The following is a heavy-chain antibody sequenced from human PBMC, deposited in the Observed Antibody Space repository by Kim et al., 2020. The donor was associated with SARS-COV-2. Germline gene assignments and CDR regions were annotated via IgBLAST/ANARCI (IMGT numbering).Heavy chain of an antibody. Sequence: GGSLRLSCAASGFTVSTYYMTWVRQAPGKGLEWVSVVYSGGNENNAGSAKGRFSVSSDKSENTLYLQMNSLRAEDTGVYSFPRRFAAAAHFDYWGQGTLVPVSS. CDR3: PRRFAAAAHFDY. D-gene: IGHD6-13*01. J-gene: IGHJ4*02. CDR2: VYSGGNE. CDR1: GFTVSTYY. V-gene: IGHV3-53*01.